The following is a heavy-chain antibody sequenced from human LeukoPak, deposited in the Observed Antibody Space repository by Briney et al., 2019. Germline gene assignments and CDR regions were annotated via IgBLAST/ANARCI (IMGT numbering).Heavy chain of an antibody. CDR3: ARESSGGYNFDY. D-gene: IGHD6-25*01. V-gene: IGHV1-2*02. CDR1: GYTFTGYY. J-gene: IGHJ4*02. Sequence: GASVKVSCKASGYTFTGYYMHWVRQAPGQGLEWMGWINPNSGGTNYAQKFQGRVTMTRDTSISTAYMELSRLRSEDTAVYYCARESSGGYNFDYWGQGTLVTVSS. CDR2: INPNSGGT.